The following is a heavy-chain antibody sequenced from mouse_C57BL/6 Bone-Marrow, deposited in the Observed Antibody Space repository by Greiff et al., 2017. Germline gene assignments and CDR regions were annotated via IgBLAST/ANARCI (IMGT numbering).Heavy chain of an antibody. CDR2: ISDGGSYT. J-gene: IGHJ4*01. CDR1: GFTFSSYA. CDR3: ARDRGLLWPMDY. V-gene: IGHV5-4*01. D-gene: IGHD2-1*01. Sequence: EVKLMESGGGLVKPGGSLKLSCAASGFTFSSYAMSWVRQTPEKRLEWVATISDGGSYTYYPDNVKGRFTISRDNAKNNLYLQMSHLKSEDTAMYYCARDRGLLWPMDYWGQGTSVTVSS.